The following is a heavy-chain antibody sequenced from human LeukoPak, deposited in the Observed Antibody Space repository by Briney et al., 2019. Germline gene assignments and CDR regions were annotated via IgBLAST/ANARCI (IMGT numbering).Heavy chain of an antibody. CDR1: GYSFTSYW. CDR2: IYPGDSDT. V-gene: IGHV5-51*01. CDR3: ARPAYCSGGSCPFFDY. D-gene: IGHD2-15*01. Sequence: GESLKISCKGSGYSFTSYWIGWVRQMPGKGLEWMGIIYPGDSDTRYSPSFQGQATISADKSISTAYLQWGSLKASDTAMYYCARPAYCSGGSCPFFDYWGQGTLVTVSS. J-gene: IGHJ4*02.